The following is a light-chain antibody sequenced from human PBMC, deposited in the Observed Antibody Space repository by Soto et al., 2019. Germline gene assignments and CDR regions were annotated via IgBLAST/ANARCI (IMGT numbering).Light chain of an antibody. V-gene: IGKV2-30*01. Sequence: DVVMTQSPLSLPVTLGQPASISCRSSQSLVYSDGNTYLNWFQQRPGQSPRRLIYKVSNRDSGVPDRFSGSGSGTDFTLKISRVEAEDVGVYYCTQGTHWPPMYTFGQGTKLEIK. CDR3: TQGTHWPPMYT. CDR2: KVS. J-gene: IGKJ2*01. CDR1: QSLVYSDGNTY.